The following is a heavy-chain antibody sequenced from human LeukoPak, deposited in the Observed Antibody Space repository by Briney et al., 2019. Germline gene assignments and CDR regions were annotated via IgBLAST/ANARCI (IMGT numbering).Heavy chain of an antibody. J-gene: IGHJ4*02. CDR1: GGSISSSSYY. V-gene: IGHV4-39*01. CDR3: ARCGEWELRHHFDY. Sequence: SETLSLTCTVSGGSISSSSYYWGWIRQPPGKGLEWIGSIYYSGSTYYNPSLKSRVTISVDTSKNQFSLKLSSVTAADTAVYYWARCGEWELRHHFDYWGQGTLVTVSS. D-gene: IGHD1-26*01. CDR2: IYYSGST.